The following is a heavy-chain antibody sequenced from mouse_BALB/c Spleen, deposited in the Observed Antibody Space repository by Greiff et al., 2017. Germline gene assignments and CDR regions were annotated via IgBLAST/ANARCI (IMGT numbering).Heavy chain of an antibody. CDR1: GFTFSSYT. D-gene: IGHD3-3*01. Sequence: EVKLMESGGGLVQPGGSLKLSCAASGFTFSSYTMSWVRQTPAKRLEWVAYISNGGGSTYYPDTVKGRFTISRDNAKNTLYLQMSSLKSEDTAMYYCARHSRDRTWFADWGQGTLVTVSA. J-gene: IGHJ3*01. CDR3: ARHSRDRTWFAD. CDR2: ISNGGGST. V-gene: IGHV5-12-2*01.